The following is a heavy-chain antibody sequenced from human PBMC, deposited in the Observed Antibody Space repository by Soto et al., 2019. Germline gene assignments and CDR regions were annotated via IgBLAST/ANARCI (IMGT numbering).Heavy chain of an antibody. CDR3: AKQGPLHCSGTSRPNYFVS. V-gene: IGHV1-8*01. CDR2: MNPNSGNT. Sequence: ASVKVSCKASGYPFPSSDINWVRQATGQGLEWMGWMNPNSGNTGYAQKFQGRVTMTRNTSINTAYMELSSLRSEDTAVYYCAKQGPLHCSGTSRPNYFVSWGEGTLVTVSS. CDR1: GYPFPSSD. J-gene: IGHJ4*02. D-gene: IGHD2-2*01.